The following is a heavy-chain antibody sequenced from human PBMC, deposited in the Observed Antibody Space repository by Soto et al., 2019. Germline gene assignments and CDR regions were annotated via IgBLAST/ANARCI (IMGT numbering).Heavy chain of an antibody. D-gene: IGHD1-26*01. J-gene: IGHJ6*02. V-gene: IGHV3-33*01. CDR2: IWYDGSNK. CDR3: ARAPGYSGSYTTYYYGMDV. Sequence: AGGSLRLSCAASGFTLSSYGMHWVRQAPGNGLEWVAVIWYDGSNKYYADSVKGRFTISRDNSKNTLYLQMNSLRAEDTAVYYCARAPGYSGSYTTYYYGMDVWGQGTTVTVSS. CDR1: GFTLSSYG.